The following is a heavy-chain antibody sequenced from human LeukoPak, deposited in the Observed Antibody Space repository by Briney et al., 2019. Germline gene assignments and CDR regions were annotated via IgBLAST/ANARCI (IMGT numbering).Heavy chain of an antibody. V-gene: IGHV4-39*01. CDR2: IYYSGST. D-gene: IGHD1-1*01. J-gene: IGHJ5*02. Sequence: SSETLSLTCTVSGGSISSSSYYWGWIRQPPGKGLEWIGSIYYSGSTYCNPSLKSRVTISVDTSKNQFSLKLSSVTAADTAVYYCARHGTSGTNLNWFDPWGQGTLVTVSS. CDR1: GGSISSSSYY. CDR3: ARHGTSGTNLNWFDP.